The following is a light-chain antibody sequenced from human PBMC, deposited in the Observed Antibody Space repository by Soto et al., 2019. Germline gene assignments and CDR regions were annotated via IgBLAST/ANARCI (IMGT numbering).Light chain of an antibody. CDR2: DNS. CDR3: QSYDRSMSGVV. J-gene: IGLJ2*01. Sequence: QAVVTQPPSVSGAPGQRVTISCTGSSSNIGAGYDVHWYQQVPGTAPKLLIYDNSNRPSGVPDRFSGSKSGTSASLAITGLQAEDEADYYCQSYDRSMSGVVFGGGTKLTVL. V-gene: IGLV1-40*01. CDR1: SSNIGAGYD.